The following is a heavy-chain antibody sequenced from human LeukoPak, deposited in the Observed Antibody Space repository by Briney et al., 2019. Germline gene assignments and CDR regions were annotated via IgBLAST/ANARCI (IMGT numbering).Heavy chain of an antibody. CDR3: AKDHFDY. J-gene: IGHJ4*02. Sequence: GGSLRLSCAASGFTFSSYGMHWVRQAPGKGLEWVAVISYDGSNKYYADSVKGRFTISRDNSKNTLYLQMNSLRAEDTAVYYCAKDHFDYRGQGTRVTVSS. CDR1: GFTFSSYG. CDR2: ISYDGSNK. V-gene: IGHV3-30*18.